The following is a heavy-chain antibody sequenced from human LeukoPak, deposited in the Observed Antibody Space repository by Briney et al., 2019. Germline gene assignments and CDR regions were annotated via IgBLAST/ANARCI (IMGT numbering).Heavy chain of an antibody. V-gene: IGHV1-69*05. CDR3: AREAEYPYNWFDP. CDR2: IIPIFGTA. Sequence: GASVKVSCKASGGASSSYAISWVRQAPGQGLEWMGRIIPIFGTANYAQKFQGRVTITTDESTSTAYMELSSLRSEDTAVYYCAREAEYPYNWFDPWGQGTLVTVSS. D-gene: IGHD2-2*01. CDR1: GGASSSYA. J-gene: IGHJ5*02.